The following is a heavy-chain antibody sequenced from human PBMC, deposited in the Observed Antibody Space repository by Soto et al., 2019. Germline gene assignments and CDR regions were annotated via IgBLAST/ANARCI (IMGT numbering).Heavy chain of an antibody. CDR2: ISSSSSTI. CDR1: GFTFSSYS. V-gene: IGHV3-48*01. D-gene: IGHD5-12*01. CDR3: ARDEVYSGYDVALDY. Sequence: GGSLRLSCAASGFTFSSYSMNWVRQAPGKGLEWVSYISSSSSTIYYADSVKGRFTISRDNAKNSLYLQMNSLRAEDTAVYYCARDEVYSGYDVALDYWGQGTLVTVSS. J-gene: IGHJ4*02.